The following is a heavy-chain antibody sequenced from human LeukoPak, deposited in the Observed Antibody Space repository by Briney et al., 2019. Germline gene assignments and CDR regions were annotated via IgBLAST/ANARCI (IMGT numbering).Heavy chain of an antibody. D-gene: IGHD6-6*01. CDR3: ARGPSSSNWFDP. CDR1: GGSISSGGYS. Sequence: SETLSLTCAVSGGSISSGGYSWSWIRQPPGKGLEWIGYIYHSGSTYYNPSLKSRATISVDRSKNQFSLKLSSVTAADTAVYYCARGPSSSNWFDPWGQGTLVTVSS. J-gene: IGHJ5*02. CDR2: IYHSGST. V-gene: IGHV4-30-2*01.